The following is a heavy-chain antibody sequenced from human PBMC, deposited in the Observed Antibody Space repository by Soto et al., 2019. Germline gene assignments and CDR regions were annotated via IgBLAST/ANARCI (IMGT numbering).Heavy chain of an antibody. CDR2: ISGSGGST. J-gene: IGHJ4*02. CDR1: GFTFSNYA. Sequence: EVQLLESGGGLVQPGGSLRLSCAAPGFTFSNYAMNWVRHAPGKGLVWVSVISGSGGSTYYADSVKGRFTISRDNSKNTLYLQMHSRRGEDTAVYDCARRSSGWYFDYWGQGPLVTVSS. CDR3: ARRSSGWYFDY. D-gene: IGHD6-19*01. V-gene: IGHV3-23*01.